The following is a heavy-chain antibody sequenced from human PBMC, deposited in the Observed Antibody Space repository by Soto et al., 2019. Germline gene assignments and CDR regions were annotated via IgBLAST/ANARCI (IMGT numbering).Heavy chain of an antibody. D-gene: IGHD2-2*01. CDR3: ARGEYQLLLEDYYYYMDV. Sequence: SETLCLTCAVYGGSFSGYDGSWIRQPPGKGLEWIGEINHSGSTNYNPSLKSRVTISVDTSKNQFSLKLSSVTAADTAVYYCARGEYQLLLEDYYYYMDVWGKGTTVTVSS. CDR1: GGSFSGYD. CDR2: INHSGST. J-gene: IGHJ6*03. V-gene: IGHV4-34*01.